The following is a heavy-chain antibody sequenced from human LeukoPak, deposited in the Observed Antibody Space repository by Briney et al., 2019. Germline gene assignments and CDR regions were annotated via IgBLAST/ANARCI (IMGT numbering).Heavy chain of an antibody. V-gene: IGHV3-66*01. Sequence: GGSLRLSCAASGFTVSSNYMSWVRQAPGKGLEWVSVIYSGGSTYYADSVRGRFTISRDNSKNTLYLQMNSLRAEDTAVYYCARAIAVAGIDAFDIWGQGTMVTVSS. CDR1: GFTVSSNY. D-gene: IGHD6-19*01. CDR2: IYSGGST. CDR3: ARAIAVAGIDAFDI. J-gene: IGHJ3*02.